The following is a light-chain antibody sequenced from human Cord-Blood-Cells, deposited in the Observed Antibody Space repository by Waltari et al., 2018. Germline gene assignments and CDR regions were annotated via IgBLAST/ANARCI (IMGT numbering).Light chain of an antibody. J-gene: IGLJ2*01. V-gene: IGLV2-18*02. Sequence: QSALTQPPSVSGSLGRSVPISCTGTSSDVGSYNRVSWYQQPPGTAPKLLIYEVRNRPSGVPDRFSGSTSGNTAALTISGLQADDEADYYCSSYTSSSTYVVFGGGTKLTVL. CDR3: SSYTSSSTYVV. CDR1: SSDVGSYNR. CDR2: EVR.